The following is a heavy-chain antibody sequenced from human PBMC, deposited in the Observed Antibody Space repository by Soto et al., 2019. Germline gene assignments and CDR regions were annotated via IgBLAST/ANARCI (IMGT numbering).Heavy chain of an antibody. CDR1: GYTFSNYD. CDR2: VSNKNGVT. J-gene: IGHJ4*02. D-gene: IGHD6-19*01. Sequence: ASVKFSCKTSGYTFSNYDFIWVRQAPGQGLEWMGWVSNKNGVTNYAEKFRDRVTMTTDISTNTIYMELRSLRSDDTAVYFCARERLNTGWYGFDHWGQGTQVTVSS. V-gene: IGHV1-18*04. CDR3: ARERLNTGWYGFDH.